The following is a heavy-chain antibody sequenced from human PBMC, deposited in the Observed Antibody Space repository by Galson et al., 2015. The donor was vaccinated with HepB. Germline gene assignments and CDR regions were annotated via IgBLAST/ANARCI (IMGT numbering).Heavy chain of an antibody. V-gene: IGHV3-13*01. CDR2: IGTAGDT. CDR3: ARESVVGAFDI. D-gene: IGHD1-26*01. J-gene: IGHJ3*02. Sequence: SLRLSCAASGFTFSSYDMHWVRQATGKGLEWVSAIGTAGDTYYPGSVKGRFTISRENAKNSLYLQMNSLIAGDTAVYYCARESVVGAFDIWGQGTMVTVSS. CDR1: GFTFSSYD.